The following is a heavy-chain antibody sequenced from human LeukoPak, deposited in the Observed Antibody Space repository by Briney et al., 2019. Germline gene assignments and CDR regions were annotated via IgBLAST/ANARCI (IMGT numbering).Heavy chain of an antibody. Sequence: GGSLRLSCAASGFTFSSYEMNLVRQAPGKGLEWVSYISSSGSTIYYADSVKGRFTISRDNAKNSLYLQMNSLRAEDTAVYYCARVVKDYGGNPYYFDYWGQGTLVTVSS. CDR2: ISSSGSTI. CDR1: GFTFSSYE. V-gene: IGHV3-48*03. D-gene: IGHD4-23*01. CDR3: ARVVKDYGGNPYYFDY. J-gene: IGHJ4*02.